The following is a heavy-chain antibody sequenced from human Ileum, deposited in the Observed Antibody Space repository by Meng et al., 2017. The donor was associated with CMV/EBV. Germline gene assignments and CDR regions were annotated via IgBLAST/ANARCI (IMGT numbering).Heavy chain of an antibody. CDR2: IDLHGNESPTT. CDR3: ALGIVVVPAAQTNWFDP. V-gene: IGHV3-74*03. D-gene: IGHD2-2*03. J-gene: IGHJ5*02. Sequence: GESLKISCAASGFIFRDYWMHWVRQAPGEGLVWVARIDLHGNESPTTKYADSVRGRFTISRDDAKNTLYLQMNSLRAEDTAVYYCALGIVVVPAAQTNWFDPWGQGTLVTVSS. CDR1: GFIFRDYW.